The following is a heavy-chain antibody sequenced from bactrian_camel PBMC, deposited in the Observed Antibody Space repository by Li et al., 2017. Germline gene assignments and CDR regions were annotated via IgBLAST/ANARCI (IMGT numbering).Heavy chain of an antibody. Sequence: HVQLVESGAGSVEAGGSLRLSCTHQRFTYCLRDMAWYRQAPGKEREFVSGVDSDGKITYADSVKGRFTISRDEIDDIVYLQMNTLKPEDTGMYLCKASGTFGISGSCARTVPFTFWGQGTQVTVS. CDR1: RFTYCLRD. CDR2: VDSDGKI. V-gene: IGHV3S53*01. J-gene: IGHJ4*01. CDR3: KASGTFGISGSCARTVPFTF. D-gene: IGHD2*01.